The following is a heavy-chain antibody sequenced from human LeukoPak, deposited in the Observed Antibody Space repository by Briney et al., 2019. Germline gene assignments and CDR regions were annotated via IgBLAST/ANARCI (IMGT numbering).Heavy chain of an antibody. J-gene: IGHJ3*02. CDR1: GGTFSSYA. CDR3: ARDWGGPHQAGHAFDI. CDR2: IIPIFGTA. D-gene: IGHD3-16*01. V-gene: IGHV1-69*05. Sequence: GASVKVSCKASGGTFSSYAISWVRQAPGQGLEWMGGIIPIFGTANYAQKFQGRVTITTDESTSTAYMELSSLRSEDTAVYYCARDWGGPHQAGHAFDIWGQGTMVTVSS.